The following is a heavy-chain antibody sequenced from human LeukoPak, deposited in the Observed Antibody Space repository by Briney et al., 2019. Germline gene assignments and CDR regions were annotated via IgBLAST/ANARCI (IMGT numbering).Heavy chain of an antibody. J-gene: IGHJ5*02. Sequence: GGSLRLSCAASGFIFSTYAMHWVRQAPGKGLEWVAFIRFDGTNKYSADSVKGRFTISRDNSKNTLYLQMNSLRVEDTAIYYCAKGLLLRLGELSLSWGQGTLVTVSS. CDR2: IRFDGTNK. CDR1: GFIFSTYA. V-gene: IGHV3-30*02. CDR3: AKGLLLRLGELSLS. D-gene: IGHD3-16*02.